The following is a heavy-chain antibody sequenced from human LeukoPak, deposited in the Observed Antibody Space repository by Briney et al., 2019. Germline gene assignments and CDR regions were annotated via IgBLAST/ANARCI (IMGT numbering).Heavy chain of an antibody. Sequence: WASVKVSCKASGYTFTGYYMHWVRQAPGQGLEWMGRINPNSGGTNYAQKFQGRVAMTRDTSISTAYMELSRLRSDDTAVYYCARVDYSSGFQNDYWGQGTLVTASS. D-gene: IGHD6-19*01. CDR3: ARVDYSSGFQNDY. J-gene: IGHJ4*02. V-gene: IGHV1-2*06. CDR2: INPNSGGT. CDR1: GYTFTGYY.